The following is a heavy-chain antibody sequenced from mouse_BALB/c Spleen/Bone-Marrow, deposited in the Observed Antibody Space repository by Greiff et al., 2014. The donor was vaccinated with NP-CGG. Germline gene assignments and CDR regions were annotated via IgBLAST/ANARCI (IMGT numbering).Heavy chain of an antibody. D-gene: IGHD3-3*01. CDR1: GFTFSDYY. Sequence: VQLQQSGGGLVKPGGSLKLPCAASGFTFSDYYMYWVRQTPEKRLEWVATISDGGSYTYYPDSVKGRFTISRDNAKNNLYLQMSSLKSEDTAMYYCAREGDGAYWGQGTLVTVSA. CDR2: ISDGGSYT. CDR3: AREGDGAY. V-gene: IGHV5-4*02. J-gene: IGHJ3*01.